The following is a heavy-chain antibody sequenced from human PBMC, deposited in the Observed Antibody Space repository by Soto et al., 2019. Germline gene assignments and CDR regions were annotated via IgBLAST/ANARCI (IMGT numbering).Heavy chain of an antibody. CDR3: PRGYVSGRVGYYFDY. CDR1: GGSISSYY. CDR2: IYTSGST. Sequence: SETLSLTCPVSGGSISSYYWSWIRQPAGKGLEWIVRIYTSGSTNYNPSLKSRVTMSVDTSKNQFSLKLSSVTAADTAVYYCPRGYVSGRVGYYFDYWGQGTLVTVSS. V-gene: IGHV4-4*07. D-gene: IGHD3-16*01. J-gene: IGHJ4*02.